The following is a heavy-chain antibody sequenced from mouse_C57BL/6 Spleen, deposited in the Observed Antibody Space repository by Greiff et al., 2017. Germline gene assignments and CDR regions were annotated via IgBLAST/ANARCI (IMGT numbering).Heavy chain of an antibody. J-gene: IGHJ3*01. V-gene: IGHV1-22*01. D-gene: IGHD1-3*01. CDR2: INPNNGGT. Sequence: EVKLMESGPELVKPGASVKMSCKASGYTFTDYNMHWVKQSHGKSLEWIGYINPNNGGTSYNQKFKGKATLTVNKSSSTAYMELRSLTSEDSAVYYCAREVRGWFAYWGQGTLVTVSA. CDR3: AREVRGWFAY. CDR1: GYTFTDYN.